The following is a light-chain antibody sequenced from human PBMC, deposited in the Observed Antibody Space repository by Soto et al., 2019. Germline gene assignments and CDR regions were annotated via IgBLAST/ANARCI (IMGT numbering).Light chain of an antibody. CDR1: SGHSNYA. CDR2: LNSDGSH. Sequence: QSVLTQSPSASASPGDSVKLTCTLSSGHSNYAVAWHQQQPEKGPRYLMKLNSDGSHRKGDGIPDRFSGSSSGAERHLTISSLQSEDEADYYCQTWGLGKVFGGGTKVTVL. V-gene: IGLV4-69*01. CDR3: QTWGLGKV. J-gene: IGLJ3*02.